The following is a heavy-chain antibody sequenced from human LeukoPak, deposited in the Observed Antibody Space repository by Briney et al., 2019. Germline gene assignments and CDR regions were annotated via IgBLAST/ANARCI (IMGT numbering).Heavy chain of an antibody. CDR2: MSDSGGST. Sequence: GGSLRLSCGASGFTFSTYGMTWVRQAPGKGLEWVSGMSDSGGSTYYSDSVKGRFTISRDNSKNTLYLQMNSLRAEDTAVYYCAKDGYGDYAFDIWGQGTMVTVSS. V-gene: IGHV3-23*01. CDR3: AKDGYGDYAFDI. D-gene: IGHD4-17*01. J-gene: IGHJ3*02. CDR1: GFTFSTYG.